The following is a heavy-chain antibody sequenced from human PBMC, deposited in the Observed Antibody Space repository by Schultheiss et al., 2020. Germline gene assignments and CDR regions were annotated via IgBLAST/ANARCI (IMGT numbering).Heavy chain of an antibody. CDR1: GFTFSDYY. J-gene: IGHJ4*02. Sequence: GGSLRLSCAASGFTFSDYYMNWVRQAPGKGLEWVSGISWNSGTRRYADSVKGRFTISRDNAKNSLYLQMNSLRAEDTALYYCAKGGPSHLYHFDYWGQGTLVTVSS. CDR3: AKGGPSHLYHFDY. CDR2: ISWNSGTR. D-gene: IGHD2-2*02. V-gene: IGHV3-9*01.